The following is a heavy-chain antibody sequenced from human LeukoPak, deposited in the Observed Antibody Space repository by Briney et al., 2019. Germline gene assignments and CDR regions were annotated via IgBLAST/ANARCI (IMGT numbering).Heavy chain of an antibody. J-gene: IGHJ4*02. V-gene: IGHV1-24*01. Sequence: ASVTVSFKVSGYTLTELSMHWVRQAPGEGLEWMGGFDPEDGETIYAQKFQGRVTMTEDTSTDTAYMELSSLRSEDTAVYYCATNRERNTIFGVVSPFDYWGQGTLVTVSS. D-gene: IGHD3-3*01. CDR1: GYTLTELS. CDR3: ATNRERNTIFGVVSPFDY. CDR2: FDPEDGET.